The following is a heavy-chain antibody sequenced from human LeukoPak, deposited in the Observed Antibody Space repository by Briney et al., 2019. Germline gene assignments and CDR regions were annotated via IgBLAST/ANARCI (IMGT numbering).Heavy chain of an antibody. V-gene: IGHV1-46*01. CDR3: AREPRSYCSSTSCYAGYFDY. J-gene: IGHJ4*02. CDR2: INPSGGST. D-gene: IGHD2-2*01. CDR1: GYTFTSYY. Sequence: ASVKVSCKASGYTFTSYYMHWLRQAPGQGLEWMGIINPSGGSTSYAQKFQGRVTMTRDTSTSTVYMELSSLRSEDTAVYYCAREPRSYCSSTSCYAGYFDYWGQGTLVTVSS.